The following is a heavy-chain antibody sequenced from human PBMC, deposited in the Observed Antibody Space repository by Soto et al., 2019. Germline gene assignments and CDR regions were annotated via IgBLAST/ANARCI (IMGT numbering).Heavy chain of an antibody. J-gene: IGHJ4*01. CDR2: INHSGST. Sequence: SETLSLTCAVYGGSFSGYYWSWIRQPPGKGLEWIGEINHSGSTNYNPSLKSRVTISVDNSKNTLYLQMNSLRAEDTALYYCATRLAATVVTPRLLYWGHGTLVTVSS. V-gene: IGHV4-34*01. D-gene: IGHD6-25*01. CDR3: ATRLAATVVTPRLLY. CDR1: GGSFSGYY.